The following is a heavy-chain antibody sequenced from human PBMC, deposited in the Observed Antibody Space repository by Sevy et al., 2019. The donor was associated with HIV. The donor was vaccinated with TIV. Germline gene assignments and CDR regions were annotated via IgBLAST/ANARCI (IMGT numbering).Heavy chain of an antibody. CDR3: ARVVSVLGRAHKRNWFDP. CDR2: ISAYNGNT. J-gene: IGHJ5*02. CDR1: GYTFTSYG. Sequence: ASVKVSCKASGYTFTSYGISWVRQAPGQGLEWMGWISAYNGNTNYAQKLQGRVTMTTDTSTSTAYMELRSLRSDDTAVYYCARVVSVLGRAHKRNWFDPWGQGTLVIVSS. V-gene: IGHV1-18*01. D-gene: IGHD7-27*01.